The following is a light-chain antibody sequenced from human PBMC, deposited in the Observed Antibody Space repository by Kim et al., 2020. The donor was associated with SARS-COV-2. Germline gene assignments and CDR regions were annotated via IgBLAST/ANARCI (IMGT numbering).Light chain of an antibody. Sequence: EIVLTQSPGTVSLSPGERATLSCWASQSVNTNFFAWYQQRPGQAPRLLIYGTSNRATGIPDRFTGSGSGTDFTLTISRLEPEDFAVYYCQQYDGSRDYTFGQGTKLEI. V-gene: IGKV3-20*01. CDR3: QQYDGSRDYT. J-gene: IGKJ2*01. CDR2: GTS. CDR1: QSVNTNF.